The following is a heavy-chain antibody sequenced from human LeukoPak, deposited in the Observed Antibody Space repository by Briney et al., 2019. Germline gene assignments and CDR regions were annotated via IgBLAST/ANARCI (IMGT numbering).Heavy chain of an antibody. CDR2: ISGSGGST. J-gene: IGHJ3*02. Sequence: GGSLRLSCVASGFTFTSYAMNWVRQAPGKGLEWVSAISGSGGSTYYADSVKGRFTISRDNSKNTLYLQMNSLRAEDTAVYYCGKNRYSGSLSPFDIWGQGTMVTVSS. V-gene: IGHV3-23*01. CDR3: GKNRYSGSLSPFDI. CDR1: GFTFTSYA. D-gene: IGHD1-26*01.